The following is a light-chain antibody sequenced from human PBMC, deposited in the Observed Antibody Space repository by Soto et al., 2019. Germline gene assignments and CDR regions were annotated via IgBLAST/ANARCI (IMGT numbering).Light chain of an antibody. Sequence: QSVLTQPPSASGTPGQRVTISCSGSSSNIGSNTVNWYQQFPGTAPRLLIYSNNQRPSGVPDRFSGSKSGTSASLAISGLQSEDEADYYCAAWDDSLNGYVLGPGTKLTVL. J-gene: IGLJ1*01. CDR1: SSNIGSNT. CDR3: AAWDDSLNGYV. V-gene: IGLV1-44*01. CDR2: SNN.